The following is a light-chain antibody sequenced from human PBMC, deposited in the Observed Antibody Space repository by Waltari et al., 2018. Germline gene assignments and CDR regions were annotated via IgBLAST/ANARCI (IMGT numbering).Light chain of an antibody. Sequence: EIVLTPSPATPSLSPGERATLFCRDSQSVSTYFAWYQQKPGQAPRRLIYDTSNRAAGIPARFTGRGSGTDFTLTISGLEPEDFAVYYCQQGSTFGQGTRLEIK. CDR3: QQGST. CDR2: DTS. J-gene: IGKJ5*01. V-gene: IGKV3-11*01. CDR1: QSVSTY.